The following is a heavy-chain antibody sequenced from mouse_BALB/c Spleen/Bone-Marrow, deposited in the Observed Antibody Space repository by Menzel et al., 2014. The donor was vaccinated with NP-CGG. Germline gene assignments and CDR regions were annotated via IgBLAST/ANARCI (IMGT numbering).Heavy chain of an antibody. CDR3: VRGGDYRYAWFSY. J-gene: IGHJ3*01. V-gene: IGHV5-4*02. CDR1: GFTFRDYY. Sequence: EVHLVESGGGLVKPGGSLKLSCAASGFTFRDYYMYWVRQTPEKRLERVATISDGGTYTYYSDSVKGRFTISRDKAKNNLYLQMTNLMSEDTAMYRCVRGGDYRYAWFSYWGQGTLVTVSA. D-gene: IGHD2-14*01. CDR2: ISDGGTYT.